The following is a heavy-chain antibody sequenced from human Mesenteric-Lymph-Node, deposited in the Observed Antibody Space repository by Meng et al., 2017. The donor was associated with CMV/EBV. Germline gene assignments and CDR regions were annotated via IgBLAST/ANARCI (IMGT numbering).Heavy chain of an antibody. D-gene: IGHD6-19*01. Sequence: GESLKISCAASGSTFSSYGMHWVRQAPGKGLEWVAFISYDGSDKYYADSVKGRFTISRDNSKNTLYLQMNNLRAEDTAVYYCAKDSGWFDWGQGTLVTVSS. CDR3: AKDSGWFD. V-gene: IGHV3-30*02. J-gene: IGHJ4*02. CDR1: GSTFSSYG. CDR2: ISYDGSDK.